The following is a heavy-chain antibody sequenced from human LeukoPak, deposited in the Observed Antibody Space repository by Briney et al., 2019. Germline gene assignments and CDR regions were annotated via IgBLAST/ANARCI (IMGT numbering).Heavy chain of an antibody. J-gene: IGHJ4*02. Sequence: SVKVSCTASGYTFTSYDISWVRQAPGQGLEWMGRIIPILGIANYAQKFQGRVTITADKSTSTAYMELSSLRSEDTAVYYCARDSGIAVALPDYWGQGTLVTVSS. V-gene: IGHV1-69*04. CDR2: IIPILGIA. D-gene: IGHD6-19*01. CDR3: ARDSGIAVALPDY. CDR1: GYTFTSYD.